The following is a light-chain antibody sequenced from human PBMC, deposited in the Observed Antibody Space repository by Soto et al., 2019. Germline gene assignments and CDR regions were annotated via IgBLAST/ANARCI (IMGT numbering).Light chain of an antibody. CDR3: QQHKDCPGT. CDR2: DAS. CDR1: QRISRY. J-gene: IGKJ1*01. V-gene: IGKV1-5*01. Sequence: DIQLTQSPATLSSSVGDRVTLSCRASQRISRYLAWYQQKPGKAPKLLVYDASTLAAGVPSSFSGSGSATEFTLTISSLEPDDFATYYWQQHKDCPGTFGQGTRVEIK.